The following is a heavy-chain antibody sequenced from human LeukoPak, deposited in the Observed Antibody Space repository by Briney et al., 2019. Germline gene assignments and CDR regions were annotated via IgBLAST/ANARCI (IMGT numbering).Heavy chain of an antibody. CDR2: IKNDGSQT. V-gene: IGHV3-7*01. D-gene: IGHD3-16*01. CDR1: GLTFKSYA. CDR3: VRDYVWGTSEPDY. Sequence: GGSLRLSCAASGLTFKSYAMTWFRQPPGKGLEWLANIKNDGSQTYVDSVKGRFTISRDNAKNSLYLQMNSLRDEDTAIYYCVRDYVWGTSEPDYWGQGTLVTVSS. J-gene: IGHJ4*02.